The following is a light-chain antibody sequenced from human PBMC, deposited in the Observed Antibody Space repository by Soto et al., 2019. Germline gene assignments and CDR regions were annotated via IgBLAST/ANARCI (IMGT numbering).Light chain of an antibody. CDR3: TSYTTSTPPLIV. J-gene: IGLJ1*01. V-gene: IGLV2-14*01. Sequence: QAGLEQPASGYGAPGKSISMSCNGSKSEGVGYIYVSWYQQLPGKAPKFIIYDVINRPSGVSNRFSGSKSGNTASLTISGLQAEDYAYYYCTSYTTSTPPLIVFGTGTKVTV. CDR2: DVI. CDR1: KSEGVGYIY.